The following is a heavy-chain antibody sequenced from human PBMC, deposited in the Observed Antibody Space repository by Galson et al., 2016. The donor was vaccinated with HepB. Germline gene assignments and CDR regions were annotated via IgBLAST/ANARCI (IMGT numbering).Heavy chain of an antibody. CDR1: GFTFSTYT. J-gene: IGHJ4*02. V-gene: IGHV3-23*01. CDR2: TDGSGGST. D-gene: IGHD1-1*01. CDR3: AKDRYWNRDFDY. Sequence: SLRLSCAGSGFTFSTYTMSWVRQAPGKGLEWVSGTDGSGGSTYYADSVKGRFTISRDNSKSTMYLQMNSLKAEDTAIYYCAKDRYWNRDFDYWGQGTLATVSS.